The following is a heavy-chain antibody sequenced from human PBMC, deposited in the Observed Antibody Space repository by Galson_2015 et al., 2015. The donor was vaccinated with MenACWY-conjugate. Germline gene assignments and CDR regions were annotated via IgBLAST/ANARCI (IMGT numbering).Heavy chain of an antibody. CDR1: GFTFSSYA. CDR3: ATRPGAALGPLDY. V-gene: IGHV3-23*01. CDR2: ILGSGHTT. D-gene: IGHD6-13*01. Sequence: SLRLSCAASGFTFSSYAMSWVRQAPGKGLELVSFILGSGHTTYYADSVKGRFTISRDYSTNTLYLQMNSLRVEDTAVYYCATRPGAALGPLDYWGQGTLVTASS. J-gene: IGHJ4*02.